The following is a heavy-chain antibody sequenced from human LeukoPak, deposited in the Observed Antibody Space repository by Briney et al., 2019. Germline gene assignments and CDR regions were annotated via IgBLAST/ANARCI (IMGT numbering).Heavy chain of an antibody. CDR2: VYSGGFT. J-gene: IGHJ4*02. D-gene: IGHD3-10*01. V-gene: IGHV3-53*01. CDR1: EFTVSNNY. Sequence: GGSLRLSCAASEFTVSNNYMSWVRQAPGKGLEWVSVVYSGGFTFYADSVKGRFTISRDNSKNTLYLQMNSLRAEDTALYYCARDRDDYFDYWGQGTLVTVSS. CDR3: ARDRDDYFDY.